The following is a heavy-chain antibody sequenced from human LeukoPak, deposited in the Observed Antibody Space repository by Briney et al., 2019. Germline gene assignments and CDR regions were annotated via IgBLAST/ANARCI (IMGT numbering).Heavy chain of an antibody. V-gene: IGHV4-59*01. CDR3: ARGARITMVRGVTHGFDWFDP. CDR1: GGSISSYY. D-gene: IGHD3-10*01. J-gene: IGHJ5*02. CDR2: IYYSGST. Sequence: SETLSLTCTVSGGSISSYYWSWIRQPPGKGLEWIGYIYYSGSTNYNPSLKSRVTISVDTSKNQFSLKLSSVTAADTAVYYCARGARITMVRGVTHGFDWFDPWGQGTLVTVSS.